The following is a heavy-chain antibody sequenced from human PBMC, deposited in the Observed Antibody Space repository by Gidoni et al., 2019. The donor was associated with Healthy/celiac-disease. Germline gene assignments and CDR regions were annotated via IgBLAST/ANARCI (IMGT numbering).Heavy chain of an antibody. Sequence: QVQLPESGPGLVKPSEPLSLTCTVSGGSIRSYYWSWIRQPPGKGLEWIGYIYYSGSTNYNPSLKSRVTISVDTSKNQFALKLSSVTAADTAVYYCARHSGYDFSQWDYWGQGTLVTVSS. J-gene: IGHJ4*02. V-gene: IGHV4-59*08. CDR2: IYYSGST. CDR1: GGSIRSYY. CDR3: ARHSGYDFSQWDY. D-gene: IGHD5-12*01.